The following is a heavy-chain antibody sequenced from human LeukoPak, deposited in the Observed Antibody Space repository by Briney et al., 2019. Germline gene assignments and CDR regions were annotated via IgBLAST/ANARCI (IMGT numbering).Heavy chain of an antibody. CDR1: GFTFSSYA. J-gene: IGHJ4*02. CDR3: ARHSEEQLGPWYFDY. D-gene: IGHD6-13*01. CDR2: ISGSGGST. V-gene: IGHV3-23*01. Sequence: PSGGSLRLSCAASGFTFSSYAMSWVRQAPGKGLEWVSAISGSGGSTYYADSVKGRFTISRDNSKNTLYLQMNSLRAEDTAVYYCARHSEEQLGPWYFDYWGQGTLVTVSS.